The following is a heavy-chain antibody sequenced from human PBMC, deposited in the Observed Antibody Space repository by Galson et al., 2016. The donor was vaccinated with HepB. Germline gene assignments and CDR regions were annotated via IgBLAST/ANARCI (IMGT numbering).Heavy chain of an antibody. CDR1: GFTFSSYW. Sequence: SLRLSCAASGFTFSSYWMSWVRQAPGKRLECVANIKQDGSEQYYVDSVKGRFTISRDDATNSLYLQMNSLRDEDTAVYYCAKEATATTGAKTKRVWYCDLWGRGTLVTVSS. J-gene: IGHJ2*01. CDR2: IKQDGSEQ. V-gene: IGHV3-7*01. CDR3: AKEATATTGAKTKRVWYCDL. D-gene: IGHD1-7*01.